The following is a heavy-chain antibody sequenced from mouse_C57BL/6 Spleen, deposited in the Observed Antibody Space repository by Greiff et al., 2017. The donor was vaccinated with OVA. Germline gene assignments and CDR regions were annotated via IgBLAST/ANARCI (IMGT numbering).Heavy chain of an antibody. J-gene: IGHJ3*01. CDR3: ARGYYGSRRFAY. CDR1: GYTFTDYY. Sequence: VQLQQSGPELVKPGASVKMSCKASGYTFTDYYMNWVKQSHGKSLEWIGDINPNNGGTSYNQKFKGKATLTVDKSSSTAYMELRSLTSEDSAVYYCARGYYGSRRFAYWGQGTLVTVSA. V-gene: IGHV1-26*01. CDR2: INPNNGGT. D-gene: IGHD1-1*01.